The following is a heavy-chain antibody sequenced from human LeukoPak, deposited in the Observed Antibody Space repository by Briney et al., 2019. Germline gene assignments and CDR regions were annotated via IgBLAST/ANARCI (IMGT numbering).Heavy chain of an antibody. CDR1: GGSIGTYY. Sequence: PSETLPLTCTVSGGSIGTYYWIWIRQPAGKGLEWIGRVFTTGGANYNPSLKSRVTMSLDTSRNLFSLKLNSVTAADTAVYYCVRDGPSWGLLWGQGALVTVSS. D-gene: IGHD7-27*01. J-gene: IGHJ4*02. CDR3: VRDGPSWGLL. V-gene: IGHV4-4*07. CDR2: VFTTGGA.